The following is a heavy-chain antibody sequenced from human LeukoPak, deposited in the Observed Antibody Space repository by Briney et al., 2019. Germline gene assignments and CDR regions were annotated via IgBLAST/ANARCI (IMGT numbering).Heavy chain of an antibody. Sequence: GGSLRLSCAASGFSFSSYEMNWVRQAPGKGLEWVSYISSSGSTIYYADSVKGRFTISRDNAKNSLYLQMNSLRAEDTAVYYCARRDLLTGTFDYWGQGTLVTVSS. CDR2: ISSSGSTI. J-gene: IGHJ4*02. CDR1: GFSFSSYE. V-gene: IGHV3-48*03. CDR3: ARRDLLTGTFDY. D-gene: IGHD1-20*01.